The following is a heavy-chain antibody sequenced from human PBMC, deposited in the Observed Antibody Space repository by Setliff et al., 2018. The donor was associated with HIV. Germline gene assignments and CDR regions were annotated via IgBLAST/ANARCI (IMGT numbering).Heavy chain of an antibody. CDR1: GGSFSGYY. D-gene: IGHD4-17*01. CDR2: INHSGST. CDR3: ARSPGDYEFDY. J-gene: IGHJ4*02. V-gene: IGHV4-34*01. Sequence: KTSETLSLTCAVYGGSFSGYYWSWIRQPPGKGLEWIGEINHSGSTNYNPSLKSRVTISVDTSKNQFSLKLSSVTAADTAVYYCARSPGDYEFDYWGQGTLVTVSS.